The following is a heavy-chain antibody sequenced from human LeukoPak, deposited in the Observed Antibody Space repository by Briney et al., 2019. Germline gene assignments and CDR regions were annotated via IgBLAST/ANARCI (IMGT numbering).Heavy chain of an antibody. CDR1: GGSISSYY. Sequence: SETLSLTCTVSGGSISSYYRSWIRQPPGKGLEWIGYIYYSGSTNYNPSLKSRVTISVDTSKNQFSLKLSSVTAADTAVYYCAGHSSSWYNWFDPWGQGTLVTVSS. J-gene: IGHJ5*02. CDR3: AGHSSSWYNWFDP. D-gene: IGHD6-13*01. V-gene: IGHV4-59*01. CDR2: IYYSGST.